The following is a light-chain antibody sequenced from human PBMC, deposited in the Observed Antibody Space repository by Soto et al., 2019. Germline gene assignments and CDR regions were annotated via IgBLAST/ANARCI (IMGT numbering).Light chain of an antibody. J-gene: IGLJ2*01. CDR3: SSYSYLDIPVL. CDR1: DTDIGNYNY. Sequence: QSALTQPASVSGSPGQSITISCFGSDTDIGNYNYVSWYQQYPGKVPKLLIYEVVRRPSGISTRFSGSKSGTTASLTISGLQPEDEAHYYCSSYSYLDIPVLLGGGTSSPS. CDR2: EVV. V-gene: IGLV2-14*01.